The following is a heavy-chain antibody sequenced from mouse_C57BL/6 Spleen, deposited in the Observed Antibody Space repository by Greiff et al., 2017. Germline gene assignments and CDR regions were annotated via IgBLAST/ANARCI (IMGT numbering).Heavy chain of an antibody. Sequence: QVQLQQPGAELVKPGASVKLSCKASGYTFTSYWMNWVQQRPGQGLEWIGRIDPNSGDTKYNEKLKSKATLSVDKPSSTAYMQLSSLTSEDSAVYYCARVLTWRYFDVWGTGTTVTVSS. J-gene: IGHJ1*03. CDR2: IDPNSGDT. CDR1: GYTFTSYW. D-gene: IGHD4-1*01. CDR3: ARVLTWRYFDV. V-gene: IGHV1-72*01.